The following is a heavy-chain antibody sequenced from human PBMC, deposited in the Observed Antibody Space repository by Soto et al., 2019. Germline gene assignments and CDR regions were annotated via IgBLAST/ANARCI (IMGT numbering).Heavy chain of an antibody. CDR3: ARGRPESDYFDY. V-gene: IGHV4-34*01. Sequence: QVQLQQWGAGLLKPSETLSLTCAVYGGSFSGYYWSWIRQPPGKGLEWIGEINHSGSTNYNPSLKSRVTISVDTSKNQFSLKLSSVTAADTAVYYCARGRPESDYFDYWGQGTLVTVSS. J-gene: IGHJ4*02. CDR2: INHSGST. CDR1: GGSFSGYY.